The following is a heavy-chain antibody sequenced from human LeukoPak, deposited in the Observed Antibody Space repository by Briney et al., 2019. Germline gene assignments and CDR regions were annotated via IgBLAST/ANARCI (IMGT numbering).Heavy chain of an antibody. CDR3: ARVSAEVSHYYDSSGYYRT. D-gene: IGHD3-22*01. V-gene: IGHV1-69*13. Sequence: SVKVSCKASGGTFSSYAISWVRQAPGQGLEWMGGIIPIFGTADYAQKFQGRVTITADESTSTAYMELSSLRSEDTAVYYCARVSAEVSHYYDSSGYYRTWGQGTLVTVSS. CDR1: GGTFSSYA. J-gene: IGHJ5*02. CDR2: IIPIFGTA.